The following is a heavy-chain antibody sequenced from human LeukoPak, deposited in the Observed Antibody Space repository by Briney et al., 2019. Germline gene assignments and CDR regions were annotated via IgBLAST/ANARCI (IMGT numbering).Heavy chain of an antibody. J-gene: IGHJ4*02. CDR1: GGSISSGGYY. D-gene: IGHD6-13*01. CDR3: ARGTWGQQLVQSYFDY. Sequence: SETLSLTCTVSGGSISSGGYYWSWIRQPPGKGLEWIGYIYHSGSTYYNPSLKSRVTISVDRSKNQFSLKLSSETAADTAVYYCARGTWGQQLVQSYFDYWGQGTLVTVSS. V-gene: IGHV4-30-2*01. CDR2: IYHSGST.